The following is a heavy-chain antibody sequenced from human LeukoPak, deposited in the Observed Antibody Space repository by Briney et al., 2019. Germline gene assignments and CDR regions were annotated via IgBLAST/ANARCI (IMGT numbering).Heavy chain of an antibody. J-gene: IGHJ4*02. V-gene: IGHV3-9*01. CDR3: AKDSSGYYPGDYFDY. CDR2: ISWNSGSI. D-gene: IGHD3-22*01. CDR1: GFTFDDYA. Sequence: GGSLRLSCAASGFTFDDYAMHWVRHAPGKGLEWVSDISWNSGSIGYADSVKGRFTISRDNAKNSLYLQMNSLRAEDTALYYCAKDSSGYYPGDYFDYWGQGTLVTVSS.